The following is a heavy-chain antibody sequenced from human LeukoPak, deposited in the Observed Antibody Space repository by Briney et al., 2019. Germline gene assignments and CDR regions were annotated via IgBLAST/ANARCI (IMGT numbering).Heavy chain of an antibody. Sequence: GGSLRLSCAASGFTFDDYGMSWVRQAPGKGLEWVSGINWNGGSTGYADSVKGRFTISRDNAKNSLYLQMNSLRAEDTAVYYCARDRAVYDYVWGSYRLHAFDIWGQGTMVTVSS. CDR2: INWNGGST. V-gene: IGHV3-20*04. J-gene: IGHJ3*02. D-gene: IGHD3-16*02. CDR3: ARDRAVYDYVWGSYRLHAFDI. CDR1: GFTFDDYG.